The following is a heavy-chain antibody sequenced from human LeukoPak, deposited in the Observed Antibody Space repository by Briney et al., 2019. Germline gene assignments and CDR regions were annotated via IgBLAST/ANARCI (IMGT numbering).Heavy chain of an antibody. V-gene: IGHV3-21*01. CDR3: ARGHSGSYQRTDAFDL. D-gene: IGHD1-26*01. Sequence: GGSLRLSCAASGFTFSSYSMNWVRRAPGKGLEWVSSISGGSAYIYYADSVKGRLTTSRDDAKKSLYLQMSSLRAEDTAVYYCARGHSGSYQRTDAFDLWGQGTTVTVSS. J-gene: IGHJ3*01. CDR2: ISGGSAYI. CDR1: GFTFSSYS.